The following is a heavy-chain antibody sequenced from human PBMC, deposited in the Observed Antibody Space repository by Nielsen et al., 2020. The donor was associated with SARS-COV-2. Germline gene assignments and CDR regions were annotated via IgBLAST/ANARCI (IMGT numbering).Heavy chain of an antibody. CDR1: GFTFSDYY. CDR2: ISGSGGST. Sequence: GGSLRLFCAASGFTFSDYYMSWIRQAPGKGLEWVSAISGSGGSTYYADSVKGRFTISRDNSKNTLYLQMNSLRAEDTAVYYCAKDVLLGYCSGGSCSRGWFDPWGQGTLVTVSS. J-gene: IGHJ5*02. CDR3: AKDVLLGYCSGGSCSRGWFDP. D-gene: IGHD2-15*01. V-gene: IGHV3-23*01.